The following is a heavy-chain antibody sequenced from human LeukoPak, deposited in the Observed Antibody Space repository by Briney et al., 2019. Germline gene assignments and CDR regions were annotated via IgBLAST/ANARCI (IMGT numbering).Heavy chain of an antibody. Sequence: PGGSLRLSCAASEFSVGSNYMTWVRQAPGKGLEWVSLIYSGGSTYYADSVKGRFTISRDNSKNTLYLQMNSLRAEDTAVYYCARVRGYYYMDVWGKGTTVTISS. CDR2: IYSGGST. J-gene: IGHJ6*03. CDR3: ARVRGYYYMDV. V-gene: IGHV3-66*01. CDR1: EFSVGSNY.